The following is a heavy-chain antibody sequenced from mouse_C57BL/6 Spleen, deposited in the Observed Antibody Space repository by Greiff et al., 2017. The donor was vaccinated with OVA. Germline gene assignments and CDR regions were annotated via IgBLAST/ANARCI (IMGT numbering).Heavy chain of an antibody. CDR2: IDPSDSET. Sequence: VQLQQPGAELVRPGSSVKLSCKASGYTFTSYWMHWVKQRPIQGLDWIGNIDPSDSETHYNQKFKDKATLTVDKSSSTAYMQLSRLTSEDSAVYYFARWTTVVAGAMDYWGQGTAVTVSS. D-gene: IGHD1-1*01. CDR3: ARWTTVVAGAMDY. J-gene: IGHJ4*01. V-gene: IGHV1-52*01. CDR1: GYTFTSYW.